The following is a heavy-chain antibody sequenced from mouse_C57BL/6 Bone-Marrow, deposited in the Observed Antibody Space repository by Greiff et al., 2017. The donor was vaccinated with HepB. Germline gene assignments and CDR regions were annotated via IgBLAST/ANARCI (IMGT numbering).Heavy chain of an antibody. D-gene: IGHD1-1*01. Sequence: EVKVVESGEGLVKPGGSLKLSCAASGFTFSSYAMSWVRQTPEKRLEWVAYISSGGDYIYYADTVKGRFTISRDNARNTLYLQMSSLKSEDTAMYYCTPLYYEDYAMDYWGQGTSVTVSS. V-gene: IGHV5-9-1*02. CDR3: TPLYYEDYAMDY. J-gene: IGHJ4*01. CDR2: ISSGGDYI. CDR1: GFTFSSYA.